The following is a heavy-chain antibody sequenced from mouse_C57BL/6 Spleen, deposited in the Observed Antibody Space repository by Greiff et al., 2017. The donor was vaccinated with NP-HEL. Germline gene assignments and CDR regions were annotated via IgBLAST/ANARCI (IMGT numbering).Heavy chain of an antibody. CDR2: IDPENGNT. V-gene: IGHV14-3*01. CDR3: ARGDGNYPVDY. CDR1: GFNIKNTY. Sequence: EVQLQQSVAELVRPGASVKLSCTASGFNIKNTYMQWVKQRPEQGLEWIGRIDPENGNTKYAPKFQGKATITADTSANTAYLQLSSLTSADTAIYYCARGDGNYPVDYWGQGTTLTVSS. D-gene: IGHD2-1*01. J-gene: IGHJ2*01.